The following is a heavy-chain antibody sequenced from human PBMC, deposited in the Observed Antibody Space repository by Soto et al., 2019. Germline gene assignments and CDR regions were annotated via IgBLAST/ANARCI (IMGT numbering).Heavy chain of an antibody. CDR2: IIPISGTA. J-gene: IGHJ6*02. Sequence: QVQLVQSGAEVKKPGSSVKVSCKASGGTFSSYAISWVRQAPGQGLEWMGGIIPISGTANYAQKFQGRVTITADESTSTAYMELRRLRSEDTAVYYCASSQGSSTSLEIYYYYYYGMDVWGQGTTVTVSS. CDR1: GGTFSSYA. V-gene: IGHV1-69*01. CDR3: ASSQGSSTSLEIYYYYYYGMDV. D-gene: IGHD2-2*01.